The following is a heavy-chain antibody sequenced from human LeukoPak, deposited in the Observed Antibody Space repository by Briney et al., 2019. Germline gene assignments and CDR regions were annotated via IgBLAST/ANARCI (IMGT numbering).Heavy chain of an antibody. V-gene: IGHV1-69*05. D-gene: IGHD2-15*01. CDR2: IIPIFGTA. CDR1: GGTFSSYA. CDR3: ALRVSLYCSGGSCYNFQH. J-gene: IGHJ1*01. Sequence: SVKVSCKASGGTFSSYAISWVRQAPGQGLEWMGGIIPIFGTANYAQKFQGRVTITTDESTSTAYMELSSLRSEDTAEYYCALRVSLYCSGGSCYNFQHWGQGTLVTVSS.